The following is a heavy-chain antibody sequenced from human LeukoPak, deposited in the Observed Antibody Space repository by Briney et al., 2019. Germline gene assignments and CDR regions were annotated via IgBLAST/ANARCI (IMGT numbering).Heavy chain of an antibody. J-gene: IGHJ3*02. CDR3: ARPTPSYYYPRAFDI. Sequence: SETLSLTCTVSGGSISSSSYYWGWLRQPPGKGLEWIGSIYYSGSTYYNPSLKSRVTISVDTSKNQFSLKLSSVTAADTAVYYCARPTPSYYYPRAFDIWGQGTMVTVSS. CDR2: IYYSGST. CDR1: GGSISSSSYY. V-gene: IGHV4-39*01. D-gene: IGHD3-22*01.